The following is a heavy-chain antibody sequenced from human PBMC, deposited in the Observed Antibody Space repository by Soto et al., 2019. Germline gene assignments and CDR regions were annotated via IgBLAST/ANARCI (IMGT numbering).Heavy chain of an antibody. Sequence: QVQLQQWGAGLLKPSETLSLTCAVYGGSFSGYYWSWIRQPPGKGLEWIGEINHSGSTNYNPSLKSRVTISVDTSKNQFSLKLSSVTAADTAVYYCARKRRTSFYYFDYWGQGTLVTVSS. CDR2: INHSGST. J-gene: IGHJ4*02. CDR3: ARKRRTSFYYFDY. D-gene: IGHD1-26*01. V-gene: IGHV4-34*01. CDR1: GGSFSGYY.